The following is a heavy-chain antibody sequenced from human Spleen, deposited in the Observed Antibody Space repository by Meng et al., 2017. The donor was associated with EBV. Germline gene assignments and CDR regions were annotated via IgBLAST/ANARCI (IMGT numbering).Heavy chain of an antibody. CDR3: ARGTADKTYYFDY. CDR2: ISGSGHRT. D-gene: IGHD1-1*01. V-gene: IGHV3-23*04. CDR1: GFTFSDSA. J-gene: IGHJ4*02. Sequence: VRLVESGGGLVKPGGSLRLSGVASGFTFSDSAMGWVRQAPGKGLEWVSTISGSGHRTYYADSVKGRFTISRDNSKNTLYLQMNSLRAEDTAVYYCARGTADKTYYFDYWGQGTLVTVSS.